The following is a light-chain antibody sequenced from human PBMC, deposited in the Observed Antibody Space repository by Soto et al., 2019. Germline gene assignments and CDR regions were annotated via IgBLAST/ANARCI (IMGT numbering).Light chain of an antibody. CDR1: QSISSW. V-gene: IGKV1-5*01. CDR2: DAS. J-gene: IGKJ4*01. Sequence: DIQMTQSPSTLSASVGDRVTITCRASQSISSWLAWYQQKPGKAPKLLIYDASSLESGVPSRFSGSGSGTEFTLTISSLHPDDFATYYCQQYNSYPLTFVGGTKVEIK. CDR3: QQYNSYPLT.